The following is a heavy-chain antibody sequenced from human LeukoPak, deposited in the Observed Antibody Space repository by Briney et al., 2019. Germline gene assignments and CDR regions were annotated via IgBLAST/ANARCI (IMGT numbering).Heavy chain of an antibody. CDR3: AMRPTYYYGSGSYPFDY. V-gene: IGHV3-23*01. J-gene: IGHJ4*02. Sequence: GGSLRLSCAASGFTFSSYAMSWVRQAPGKGLEWVSAISGSGGSTYYADSVKGRFTISRDNSKNTLYLQMNSLRAEDTAVYYCAMRPTYYYGSGSYPFDYWGQGTLVTVSS. CDR2: ISGSGGST. CDR1: GFTFSSYA. D-gene: IGHD3-10*01.